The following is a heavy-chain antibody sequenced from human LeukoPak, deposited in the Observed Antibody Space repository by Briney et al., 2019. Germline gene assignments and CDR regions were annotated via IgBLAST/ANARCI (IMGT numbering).Heavy chain of an antibody. V-gene: IGHV4-30-4*07. CDR1: GGSISSGGYS. Sequence: SETLSLTCAVSGGSISSGGYSWSWIRQPPGKGLEWIGYIYYSGSTYYNQSLKSRVTISVDTSKNQFSLKLSSVTAADTAVYYCARVITYYGDGGWFDPWGQGTLVTVSS. CDR2: IYYSGST. CDR3: ARVITYYGDGGWFDP. J-gene: IGHJ5*02. D-gene: IGHD3-3*01.